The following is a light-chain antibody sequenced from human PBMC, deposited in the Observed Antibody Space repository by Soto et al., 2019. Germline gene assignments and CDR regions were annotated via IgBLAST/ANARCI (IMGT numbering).Light chain of an antibody. CDR1: SSDIGAYDH. CDR3: TSYTRSPHYV. J-gene: IGLJ1*01. CDR2: SVS. Sequence: QSALTQPASVSGSPGQSITISCSGTSSDIGAYDHVAWFQQFPGKTPKLIIYSVSNRPSGVSYRFSGSKSGNTASLTISGLQTEDEADYYCTSYTRSPHYVFGTGTKLTVL. V-gene: IGLV2-14*01.